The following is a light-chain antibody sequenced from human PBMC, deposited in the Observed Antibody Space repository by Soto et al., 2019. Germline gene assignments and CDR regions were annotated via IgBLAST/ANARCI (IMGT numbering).Light chain of an antibody. CDR1: SSNLGSRT. Sequence: QSALTQPPSASGTPGQRVTISCSGSSSNLGSRTVNWYQQLPGTAPKLLIYDDNKRPSGIPDRFSGSKSGTSATLGITGFQTGDEADYYCGSWDSSLSAYVFGTGTKLTVL. J-gene: IGLJ1*01. V-gene: IGLV1-51*01. CDR3: GSWDSSLSAYV. CDR2: DDN.